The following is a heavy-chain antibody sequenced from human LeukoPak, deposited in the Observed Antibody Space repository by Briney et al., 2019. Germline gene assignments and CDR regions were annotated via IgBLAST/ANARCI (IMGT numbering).Heavy chain of an antibody. CDR2: IYYSGST. CDR1: GGSISSGGFY. Sequence: SETLSLTCTVSGGSISSGGFYWSWIRQHPGKGLEWIGYIYYSGSTYYNPSLKRRVTISVDTSKNQFSLKLSSVTAADTAVYYCARSGPYCGGDCYAPDYWYFDLWGRGTLVTVSS. V-gene: IGHV4-31*03. J-gene: IGHJ2*01. CDR3: ARSGPYCGGDCYAPDYWYFDL. D-gene: IGHD2-21*02.